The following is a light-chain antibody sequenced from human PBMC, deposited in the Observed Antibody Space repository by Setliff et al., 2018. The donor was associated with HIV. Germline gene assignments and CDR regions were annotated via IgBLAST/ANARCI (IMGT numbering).Light chain of an antibody. J-gene: IGLJ1*01. CDR3: CSYAGSPLDG. Sequence: QSALTQPRSVSGSPGQSVTISCTGTSSDVGGYNYVSWYQQHPGKAPKLMIYDVTKRPSGVPDRFSGSKSGNTASLTISGLRAEDEADYYCCSYAGSPLDGFGTGTKVTVL. V-gene: IGLV2-11*01. CDR2: DVT. CDR1: SSDVGGYNY.